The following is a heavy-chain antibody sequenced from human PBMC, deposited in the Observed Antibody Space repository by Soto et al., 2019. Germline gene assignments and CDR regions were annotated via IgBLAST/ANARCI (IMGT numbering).Heavy chain of an antibody. CDR2: IYHSGST. D-gene: IGHD6-6*01. V-gene: IGHV4-38-2*01. Sequence: PSETLSLTCAVSGYSISSGYYWGWIRQPPGKGLEWIGSIYHSGSTYYNPSLKSRVTISVDTSKNQFSLKLSSVTAADTAVYYCARVGVGQLVVGPFFDYWGQGTLVTVSS. CDR3: ARVGVGQLVVGPFFDY. CDR1: GYSISSGYY. J-gene: IGHJ4*02.